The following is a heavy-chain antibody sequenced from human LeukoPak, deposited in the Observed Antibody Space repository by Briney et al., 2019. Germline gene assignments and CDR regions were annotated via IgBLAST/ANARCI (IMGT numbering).Heavy chain of an antibody. J-gene: IGHJ5*02. CDR1: GFTFSSYA. CDR3: AKDRDYYDSSGYYDWFDP. Sequence: PGGSLRLPCAASGFTFSSYAMSWVRQAPGKGLEWVSAISGSGGSTYYADSVKGRFTISRDNSKNTLYLQMNSLRAEDTAVYYCAKDRDYYDSSGYYDWFDPWGQGTLVTVSS. CDR2: ISGSGGST. D-gene: IGHD3-22*01. V-gene: IGHV3-23*01.